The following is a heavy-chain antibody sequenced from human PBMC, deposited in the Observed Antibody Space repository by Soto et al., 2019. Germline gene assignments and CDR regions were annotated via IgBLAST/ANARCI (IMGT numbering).Heavy chain of an antibody. Sequence: GASVKVSCEASGYTFTSYYMHWVRQAPGQGLEWMGIINPSGGSTSYAQKFQGRVTMTRDTSTSTVYMELSSLRSEDTAVYYCARPGQYCSGGSCNDAFDIWGQGAMVTVSS. CDR1: GYTFTSYY. CDR3: ARPGQYCSGGSCNDAFDI. D-gene: IGHD2-15*01. J-gene: IGHJ3*02. V-gene: IGHV1-46*01. CDR2: INPSGGST.